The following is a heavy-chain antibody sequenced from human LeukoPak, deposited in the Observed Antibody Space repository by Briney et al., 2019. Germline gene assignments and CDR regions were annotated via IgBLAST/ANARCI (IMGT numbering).Heavy chain of an antibody. CDR3: ARDYGSGSYYTVGY. V-gene: IGHV1-2*02. J-gene: IGHJ4*02. CDR1: VYTFTGYY. D-gene: IGHD3-10*01. Sequence: ASVKVSCKASVYTFTGYYMHWARQAPGQGLEWMGWINPSSGGTNYAQKFQGRVTMTRDTSISTAYMELSRLRSDDTAVYYCARDYGSGSYYTVGYWGQGTLVTVSS. CDR2: INPSSGGT.